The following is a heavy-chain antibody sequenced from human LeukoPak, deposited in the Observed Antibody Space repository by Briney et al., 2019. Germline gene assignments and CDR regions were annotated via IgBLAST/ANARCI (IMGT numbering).Heavy chain of an antibody. CDR3: ARVSFRGGRDDENYFDY. CDR2: IYYSGST. D-gene: IGHD5-24*01. V-gene: IGHV4-59*01. Sequence: SETLSLTCTVSGGSISSYYWSWIRQPPGKGLEWIGYIYYSGSTNYNPSLKSRVRISVDTSKNQFSLKLSSVTAADTAVYYCARVSFRGGRDDENYFDYWGQGTLVTVSS. J-gene: IGHJ4*02. CDR1: GGSISSYY.